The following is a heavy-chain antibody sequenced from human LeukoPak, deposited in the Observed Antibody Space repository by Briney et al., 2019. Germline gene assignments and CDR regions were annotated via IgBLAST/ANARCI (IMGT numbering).Heavy chain of an antibody. CDR1: GFTFSDDS. J-gene: IGHJ4*02. CDR2: TSSRSTVI. Sequence: GGSLRLSCAASGFTFSDDSMNWVRQAAGKGLEGVSYTSSRSTVIYYADSVKGRFAISRENTKTSLSLQMHSLRAQDTAVYYCARDRSRAYDSSGYDLAYWGQGTLVTVSS. CDR3: ARDRSRAYDSSGYDLAY. V-gene: IGHV3-48*04. D-gene: IGHD3-22*01.